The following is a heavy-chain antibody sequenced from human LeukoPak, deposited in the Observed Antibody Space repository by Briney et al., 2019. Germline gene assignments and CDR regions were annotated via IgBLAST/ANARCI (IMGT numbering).Heavy chain of an antibody. CDR2: IYYTGST. CDR1: GGSISSYY. D-gene: IGHD1-26*01. CDR3: ARDSGYYFDY. V-gene: IGHV4-59*01. Sequence: SETLSLTCTVSGGSISSYYWSWIRQPPGKGLEWIGYIYYTGSTKNNPSLKSRVTMSVDTSKNQFSLKLSSVTAADMAVYFCARDSGYYFDYWGQGTLVTVSS. J-gene: IGHJ4*02.